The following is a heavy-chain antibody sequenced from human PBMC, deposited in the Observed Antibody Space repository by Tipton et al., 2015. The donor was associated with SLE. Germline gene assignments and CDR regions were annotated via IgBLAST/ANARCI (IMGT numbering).Heavy chain of an antibody. J-gene: IGHJ6*02. D-gene: IGHD1-14*01. CDR1: GGSISSYY. CDR3: ARNRPLFTTGYYYYYGMDV. CDR2: IYYSGST. V-gene: IGHV4-59*07. Sequence: TLSLTCAVSGGSISSYYWNWIRQPPGKGLEWIGYIYYSGSTNYNPSLKSRVTISVDTSKNQFSLKLSSVTAADTAVYYCARNRPLFTTGYYYYYGMDVWGQGTTVTVSS.